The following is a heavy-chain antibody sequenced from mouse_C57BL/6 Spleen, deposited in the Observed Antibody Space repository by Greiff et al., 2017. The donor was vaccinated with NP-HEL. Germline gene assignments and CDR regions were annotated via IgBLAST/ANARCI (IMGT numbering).Heavy chain of an antibody. Sequence: EVKLVESGGGLVKPGGSLKLSCAASGFTFSDYGMHWVRQAPEKGLEWVAYISSGSSTIYYADTVKGRFTISRDNAKNTLFLQMTSLRSEDTAMYYCARSLPRGAMDYWGRGTSVTVSS. J-gene: IGHJ4*01. V-gene: IGHV5-17*01. CDR2: ISSGSSTI. CDR3: ARSLPRGAMDY. CDR1: GFTFSDYG. D-gene: IGHD2-10*01.